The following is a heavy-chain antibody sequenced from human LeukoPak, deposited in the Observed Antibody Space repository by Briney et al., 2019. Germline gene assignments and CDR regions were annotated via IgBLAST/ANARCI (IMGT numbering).Heavy chain of an antibody. Sequence: SETLSLTCTVSGGSISSSSYYWGWIRQPPGKGLEWIGSIYYSGSTYYNPSLKSRVTISVDTSKNQFSLKLSSVTAADTAVYYCARDGGLMPYYYDSSGYYGLDYWGQGTLVTVSS. CDR3: ARDGGLMPYYYDSSGYYGLDY. CDR2: IYYSGST. CDR1: GGSISSSSYY. J-gene: IGHJ4*02. D-gene: IGHD3-22*01. V-gene: IGHV4-39*07.